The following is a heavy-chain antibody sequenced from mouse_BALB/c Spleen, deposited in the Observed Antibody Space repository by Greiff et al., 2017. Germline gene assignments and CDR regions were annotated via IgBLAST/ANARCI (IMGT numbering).Heavy chain of an antibody. CDR1: GYAFGSYW. CDR3: ARPYYYGSSYAMDY. D-gene: IGHD1-1*01. V-gene: IGHV1-80*01. Sequence: VQLQQSGAELVRPGSSVKISCKASGYAFGSYWMNWVKQRPGQGLEWIGQIYPGDGDTNYNGKFKGKATLTADKSSSTAYMQLSSLTSEDSAVYFCARPYYYGSSYAMDYWGQGTSVTVSS. CDR2: IYPGDGDT. J-gene: IGHJ4*01.